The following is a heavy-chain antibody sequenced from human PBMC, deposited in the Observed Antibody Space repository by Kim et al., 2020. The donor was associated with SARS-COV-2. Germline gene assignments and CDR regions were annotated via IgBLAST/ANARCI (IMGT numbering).Heavy chain of an antibody. CDR1: GGSMRPTSYY. D-gene: IGHD4-17*01. CDR2: MHQSGDT. Sequence: SETLSLTCTVSGGSMRPTSYYWTWIRQPPEKGLEWIGSMHQSGDTHYNPSLKSRVTISLDTSHNQFSLRLTSVTAADTAAYFCAKVVGMTTVTTSRFIDSWGPGTLVTVSS. J-gene: IGHJ4*02. CDR3: AKVVGMTTVTTSRFIDS. V-gene: IGHV4-39*07.